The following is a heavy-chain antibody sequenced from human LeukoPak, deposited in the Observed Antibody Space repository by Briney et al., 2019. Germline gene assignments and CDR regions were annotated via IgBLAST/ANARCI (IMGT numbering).Heavy chain of an antibody. V-gene: IGHV4-39*07. CDR2: VYYIGST. D-gene: IGHD1-26*01. CDR3: ATGGGYRIYFFDY. J-gene: IGHJ4*02. CDR1: GDSISRSSDY. Sequence: WETLSLTCTVSGDSISRSSDYWGWIRQPPGKGPEWIGSVYYIGSTFYNPSLKSRATISVDTSKNQFSLKLSAVTAADSAVYYCATGGGYRIYFFDYWGQGTLVTVSS.